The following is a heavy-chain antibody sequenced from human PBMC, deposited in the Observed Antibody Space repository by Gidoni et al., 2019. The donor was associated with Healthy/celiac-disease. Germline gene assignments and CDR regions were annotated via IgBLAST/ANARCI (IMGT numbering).Heavy chain of an antibody. CDR2: IYYSGST. D-gene: IGHD3-9*01. CDR1: GGSISSSSYY. V-gene: IGHV4-39*01. Sequence: QLQLQESGPGLVKPSETLSLTCTVSGGSISSSSYYWGWIRQPPGKGLEWIGSIYYSGSTYYNPSLKSRVTISVDTSKNQFSLKLSSVTAADTAVYYCARQYYDILTGYYGIQSGYYFDYWGQGTLVTVSS. CDR3: ARQYYDILTGYYGIQSGYYFDY. J-gene: IGHJ4*02.